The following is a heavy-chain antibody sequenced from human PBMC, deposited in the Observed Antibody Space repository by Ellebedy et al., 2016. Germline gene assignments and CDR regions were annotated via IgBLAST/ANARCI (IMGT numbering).Heavy chain of an antibody. CDR2: IYYSGST. V-gene: IGHV4-59*08. CDR3: ARGGDYVLVDY. Sequence: SETLSLTCTVSGGSISSYYWSWIRQPPGKGLEWIGYIYYSGSTNYNPSLKSRVTISVDTSKNQFSLKLSSVTAADTAVYYCARGGDYVLVDYWGQGTLVTVSS. J-gene: IGHJ4*02. CDR1: GGSISSYY. D-gene: IGHD4-17*01.